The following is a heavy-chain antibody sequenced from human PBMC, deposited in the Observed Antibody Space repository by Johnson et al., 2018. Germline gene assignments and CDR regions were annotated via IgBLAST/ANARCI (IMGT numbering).Heavy chain of an antibody. Sequence: EVQLVETGGGLVQPGGSLRLSCVASGFTFSSYSMNWVRQAPGKGLEWLSYIGGRGTTISYADSVRGRFTISRDNAKNSLYLQMNSLTDEDTAVYYCAGDSSHALDIWGQGTMVTVSS. D-gene: IGHD3-10*01. J-gene: IGHJ3*02. CDR3: AGDSSHALDI. V-gene: IGHV3-48*02. CDR2: IGGRGTTI. CDR1: GFTFSSYS.